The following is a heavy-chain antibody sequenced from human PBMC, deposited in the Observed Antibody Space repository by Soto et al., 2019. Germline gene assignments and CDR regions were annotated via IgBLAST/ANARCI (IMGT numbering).Heavy chain of an antibody. J-gene: IGHJ3*02. CDR1: GFTIRNYA. CDR3: EKVVLVTATLNAFDI. V-gene: IGHV3-23*01. Sequence: GGSLRLSCASSGFTIRNYASTWVRQAPGKALEWVSGISGSSDRTYYADSVKGRFTISKDTSSNTLYLQMNRLRAEDTAVYYCEKVVLVTATLNAFDIWGQGKMVTVS. CDR2: ISGSSDRT. D-gene: IGHD2-15*01.